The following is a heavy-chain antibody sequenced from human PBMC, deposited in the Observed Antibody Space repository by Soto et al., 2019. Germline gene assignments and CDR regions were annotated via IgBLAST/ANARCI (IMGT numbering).Heavy chain of an antibody. D-gene: IGHD2-2*01. V-gene: IGHV3-30-3*01. Sequence: QVHLVESGGGVAQPGRSLRLSCGASGFTFSSYAMHWVRQAPGKGLEWVALISHDGGNNYYADSVKGRFTISRDNSKNMVYLQINSLRVDDTAVYYCARDRSMVVVVPGYWGQGTLVTVSS. CDR2: ISHDGGNN. CDR3: ARDRSMVVVVPGY. J-gene: IGHJ4*02. CDR1: GFTFSSYA.